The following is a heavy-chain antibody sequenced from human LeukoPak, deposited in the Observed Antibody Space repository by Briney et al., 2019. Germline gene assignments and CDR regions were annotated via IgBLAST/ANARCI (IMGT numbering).Heavy chain of an antibody. Sequence: PSETLSLTCTVSGGSISSYYWSWIRQPPGKGLEWIGYIYYSGSTNYNPSLKIRVTISVDTSKNTFSLKLSSVNAADTAVYYCARAHDCSGGSRYSAWLDPWGQGTVVTVSS. CDR2: IYYSGST. V-gene: IGHV4-59*01. CDR3: ARAHDCSGGSRYSAWLDP. CDR1: GGSISSYY. D-gene: IGHD2-15*01. J-gene: IGHJ5*02.